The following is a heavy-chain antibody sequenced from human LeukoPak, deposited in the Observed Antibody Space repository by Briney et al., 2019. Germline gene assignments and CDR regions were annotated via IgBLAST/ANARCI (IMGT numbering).Heavy chain of an antibody. D-gene: IGHD6-13*01. Sequence: GGSLRLSCAASGFTFSSYSMNWVRQAPGKGLEWVSSISYSSSYIYYADSVKGRFTISRGNAKNSLYLQMNSLRAEDTAVYYCAGGAAAVLDYWGQGTLVTVSS. CDR3: AGGAAAVLDY. V-gene: IGHV3-21*01. CDR2: ISYSSSYI. CDR1: GFTFSSYS. J-gene: IGHJ4*02.